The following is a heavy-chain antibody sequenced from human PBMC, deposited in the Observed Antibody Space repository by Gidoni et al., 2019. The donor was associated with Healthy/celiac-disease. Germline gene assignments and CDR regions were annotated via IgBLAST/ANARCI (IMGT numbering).Heavy chain of an antibody. CDR3: AKDLEYYYDSSGYSSGYYYYGMDV. J-gene: IGHJ6*02. D-gene: IGHD3-22*01. CDR1: GFTFSSYA. CDR2: ISGSGGST. Sequence: EVQLLESGGGLVQPGGSLRLSCAASGFTFSSYAMSWVRPAPGKGLEWVSDISGSGGSTYYADSVKGRFTISRDNSKNTLYLQMNSLRAEDTAVYYCAKDLEYYYDSSGYSSGYYYYGMDVWGQGTTVTVSS. V-gene: IGHV3-23*01.